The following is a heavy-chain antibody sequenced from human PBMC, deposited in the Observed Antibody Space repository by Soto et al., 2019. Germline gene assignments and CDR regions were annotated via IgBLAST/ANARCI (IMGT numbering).Heavy chain of an antibody. D-gene: IGHD3-9*01. J-gene: IGHJ5*02. CDR2: IYYSGST. CDR1: GGSISIYY. Sequence: SETLSLTCTVSGGSISIYYWSWIRQPPGKGLEWIGYIYYSGSTNYNPSLKSRVTISVDTSKNQFSLKLSSVTAADTAVYYCAREWDYDILTGGWFDPWGQGTLVTVSS. CDR3: AREWDYDILTGGWFDP. V-gene: IGHV4-59*01.